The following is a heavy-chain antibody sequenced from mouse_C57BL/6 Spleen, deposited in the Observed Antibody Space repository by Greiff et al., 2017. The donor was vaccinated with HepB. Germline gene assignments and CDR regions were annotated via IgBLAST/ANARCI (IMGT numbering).Heavy chain of an antibody. J-gene: IGHJ3*01. Sequence: QVQLQQPWAELVRPGSSVKLSCKASGYTFTSYWMHWVKQRPIQGLEWIGNIDPSDSETHYNQKFKDKATLTVDKSSSTAYMQLSSLTSEDSAVYYCARRGVLAWFAYWGQGTPVTVSA. CDR2: IDPSDSET. D-gene: IGHD2-14*01. CDR1: GYTFTSYW. CDR3: ARRGVLAWFAY. V-gene: IGHV1-52*01.